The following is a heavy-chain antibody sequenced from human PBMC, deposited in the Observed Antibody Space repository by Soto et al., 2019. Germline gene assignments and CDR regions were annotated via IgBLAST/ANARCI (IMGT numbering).Heavy chain of an antibody. CDR2: IWYDGINK. CDR3: TIYRITIFGVVVDPEYYYYGMEV. D-gene: IGHD3-3*01. J-gene: IGHJ6*02. CDR1: GFTFSSYC. V-gene: IGHV3-33*01. Sequence: PGGSLRLSCAASGFTFSSYCIHWVRQAPGKGLEWVAVIWYDGINKYYADSVKGRFTISRDNSKNTLYLQMNSLRAEDTAVYYCTIYRITIFGVVVDPEYYYYGMEVWGQGTTVTVCS.